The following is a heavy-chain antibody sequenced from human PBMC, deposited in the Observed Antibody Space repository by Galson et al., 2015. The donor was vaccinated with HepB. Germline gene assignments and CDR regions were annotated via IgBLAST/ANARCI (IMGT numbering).Heavy chain of an antibody. D-gene: IGHD1-26*01. Sequence: SLRLSCAASGFTFSSYGMHWVRQAPGKGLEWVAVIWYDGSNKYYADSVKGRFTISRDNSKNTLYLQMNSLRAEDTAVYYCARDVGDGGSPGGMDVWGQGTTVTVSS. CDR1: GFTFSSYG. CDR3: ARDVGDGGSPGGMDV. CDR2: IWYDGSNK. J-gene: IGHJ6*02. V-gene: IGHV3-33*01.